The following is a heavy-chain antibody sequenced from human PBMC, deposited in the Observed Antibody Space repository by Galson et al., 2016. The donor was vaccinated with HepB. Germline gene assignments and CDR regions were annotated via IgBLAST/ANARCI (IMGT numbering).Heavy chain of an antibody. J-gene: IGHJ3*02. D-gene: IGHD6-19*01. Sequence: SLRLSCAASGFTFRSYLMHWVRQAPGKGLVWVSRISSDGHITSYADSVKGRFTNSRDNAKNTLYLQMNSLRGEDTALYYCARGAGGFDMWGQGTMVTVSS. CDR1: GFTFRSYL. CDR3: ARGAGGFDM. CDR2: ISSDGHIT. V-gene: IGHV3-74*01.